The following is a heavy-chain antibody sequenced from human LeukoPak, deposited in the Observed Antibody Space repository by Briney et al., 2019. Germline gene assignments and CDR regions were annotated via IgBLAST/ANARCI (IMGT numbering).Heavy chain of an antibody. D-gene: IGHD3-3*01. CDR1: GFTFSDYY. V-gene: IGHV3-11*01. CDR2: ISSSGSTI. J-gene: IGHJ6*02. Sequence: GGSLRPSCAASGFTFSDYYMSWIRQAPGKGLEWVSYISSSGSTIYYADSVKGRFTIYRDNAKNSLYLQMNSLRAEDTAVYYCARASVTIFGYYGTDVWGQGTTVTVSS. CDR3: ARASVTIFGYYGTDV.